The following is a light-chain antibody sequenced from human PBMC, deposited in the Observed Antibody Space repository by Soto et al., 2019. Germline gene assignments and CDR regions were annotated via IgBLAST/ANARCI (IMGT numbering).Light chain of an antibody. Sequence: QSVLTQPASVSGSPGQSITISCNGTSSEVGGYNYVSWYQQHPGKAPKLMIYDVSNRPSGVSNSFSGSKSGNTASLTISGLQAEDEADYYCSSYTSSSTNYVFGTGTKVTVL. CDR2: DVS. CDR3: SSYTSSSTNYV. CDR1: SSEVGGYNY. J-gene: IGLJ1*01. V-gene: IGLV2-14*01.